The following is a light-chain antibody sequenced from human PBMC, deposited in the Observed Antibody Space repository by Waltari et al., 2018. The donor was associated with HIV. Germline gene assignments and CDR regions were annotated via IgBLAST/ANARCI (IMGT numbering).Light chain of an antibody. CDR1: ALAKKY. Sequence: SYELTQPPSVSVSPGQTARITCSGDALAKKYAYWYQQKSGQAPVLVIYEDTKRPSGIPDRFPGSSFGGNAHLNNRGAQLEDEGDYYCYSTDSSGYLFVFGTGTKVTVL. V-gene: IGLV3-10*01. CDR2: EDT. CDR3: YSTDSSGYLFV. J-gene: IGLJ1*01.